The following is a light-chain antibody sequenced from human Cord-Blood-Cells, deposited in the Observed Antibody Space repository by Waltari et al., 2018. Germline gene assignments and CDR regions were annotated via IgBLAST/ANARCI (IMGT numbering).Light chain of an antibody. CDR3: SSYTSSSTLV. CDR1: RSDVGGYNY. CDR2: DVS. Sequence: QSALTQPASVSGSPGQSLTISCPGTRSDVGGYNYVSWYQQHPGKAPKLMIYDVSNRPSGVSNRFSGSKSGNTASLTISGLQAEDEADYYCSSYTSSSTLVFGTGTKVTVL. V-gene: IGLV2-14*01. J-gene: IGLJ1*01.